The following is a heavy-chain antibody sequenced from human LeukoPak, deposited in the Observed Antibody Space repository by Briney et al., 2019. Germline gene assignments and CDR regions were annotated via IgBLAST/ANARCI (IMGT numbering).Heavy chain of an antibody. CDR2: INPGGGST. Sequence: GASVTVSCKASGYTFTTYYIHWVRQAPRQGLEGMGVINPGGGSTSYAQKFQGRVTMTRETSASTVSMELSSLRSEDTAVYYCARERGSGSAFDYWGQGTLVTVS. J-gene: IGHJ4*02. D-gene: IGHD1-26*01. V-gene: IGHV1-46*01. CDR1: GYTFTTYY. CDR3: ARERGSGSAFDY.